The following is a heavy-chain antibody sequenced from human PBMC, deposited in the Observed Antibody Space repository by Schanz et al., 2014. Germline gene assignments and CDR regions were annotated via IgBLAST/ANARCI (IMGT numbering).Heavy chain of an antibody. Sequence: QVQLVQSGAAVKKPGASVKVSCKASGNTLSAYYIHWIRQAPGQGLEWMGWIDPNSGGTNYAQKFQGRGTMTSDTSITTVYMEVNSLTSDDTAVFYCARTASHDVWRGYIPHYAFDLWGQGTVVIVSS. CDR2: IDPNSGGT. J-gene: IGHJ3*01. V-gene: IGHV1-2*02. D-gene: IGHD3-3*01. CDR3: ARTASHDVWRGYIPHYAFDL. CDR1: GNTLSAYY.